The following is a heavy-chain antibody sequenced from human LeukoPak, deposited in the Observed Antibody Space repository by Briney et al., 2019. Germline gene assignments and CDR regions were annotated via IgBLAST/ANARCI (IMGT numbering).Heavy chain of an antibody. CDR3: ARGASRGFDY. J-gene: IGHJ4*01. CDR2: ISSSSSTI. D-gene: IGHD5-24*01. V-gene: IGHV3-48*02. CDR1: GFTFSSYG. Sequence: PGRSLRLSCAASGFTFSSYGMHWVRQAPGKGLEWVSYISSSSSTIYYADSVKGRFTISRDNAKNSLYLQMNSLRDEDTAVYYCARGASRGFDYWGHGTLVTVSS.